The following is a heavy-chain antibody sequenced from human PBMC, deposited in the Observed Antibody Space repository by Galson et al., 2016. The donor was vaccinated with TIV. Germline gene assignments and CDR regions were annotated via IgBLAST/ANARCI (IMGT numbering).Heavy chain of an antibody. CDR3: ARVPTKTFDFWSGYDNSFCMDV. V-gene: IGHV1-18*04. Sequence: SVKVSCKASGYTFTRYYIHWVRQAAGQGLEWLGWISGYNGNKNYAQKFQGRVTRTTDTSTSTAYMELRSLRSDDTAVYYCARVPTKTFDFWSGYDNSFCMDVWGKGTTVIVSS. CDR1: GYTFTRYY. CDR2: ISGYNGNK. D-gene: IGHD3-3*01. J-gene: IGHJ6*03.